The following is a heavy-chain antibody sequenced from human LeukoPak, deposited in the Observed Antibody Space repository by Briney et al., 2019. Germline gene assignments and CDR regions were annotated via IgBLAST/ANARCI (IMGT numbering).Heavy chain of an antibody. J-gene: IGHJ4*02. Sequence: TGGSLRLSCAASGFTFSSYSMNWVRQAPGKGLEWVSSISSSSSNKYYADSVKGRFTISRDNAKNSLYLQMNSLRAEDTAVYYCARSNYDILTGYEPYYFDYWGQGTLVTVSS. CDR1: GFTFSSYS. CDR2: ISSSSSNK. CDR3: ARSNYDILTGYEPYYFDY. V-gene: IGHV3-21*01. D-gene: IGHD3-9*01.